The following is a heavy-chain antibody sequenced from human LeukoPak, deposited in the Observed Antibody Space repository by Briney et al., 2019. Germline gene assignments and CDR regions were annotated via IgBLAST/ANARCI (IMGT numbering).Heavy chain of an antibody. V-gene: IGHV1-46*01. J-gene: IGHJ4*02. CDR3: ATQYYYDSSDYTREWYFDY. CDR2: INPSGGGT. CDR1: GYTFTSYY. D-gene: IGHD3-22*01. Sequence: GASVKVSCKASGYTFTSYYMHWVRQAPGQGLEWMGIINPSGGGTSYAQKFQGRVTMTRDTSTSTVYMELSSLTSEDTAVYYCATQYYYDSSDYTREWYFDYWGQGTLVTVSS.